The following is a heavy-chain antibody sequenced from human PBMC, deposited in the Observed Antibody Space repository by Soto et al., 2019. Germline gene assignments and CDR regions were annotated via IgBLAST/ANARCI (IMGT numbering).Heavy chain of an antibody. CDR2: INHSGST. Sequence: QVQLQQWGAGLLKPSETLSLTCAVYGGSFSGYYWSWIRQPPGKGLEWIGEINHSGSTNYNPSLKCRDTISVDTSKNQFSLKLSSVTAADTAVYYCARGLDPAVTTDTNFDYWGQGTLVTVSS. CDR1: GGSFSGYY. D-gene: IGHD4-17*01. CDR3: ARGLDPAVTTDTNFDY. J-gene: IGHJ4*02. V-gene: IGHV4-34*01.